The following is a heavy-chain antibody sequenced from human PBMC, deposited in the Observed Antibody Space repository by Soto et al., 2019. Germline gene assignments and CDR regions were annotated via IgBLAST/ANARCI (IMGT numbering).Heavy chain of an antibody. Sequence: SETLSLTCAVSGGSISSGGYSWSWIRQPPGKGLEWIGYIYQSGTTYYNPSLKSRVTMSVDRSKNQFSLKLSSVTAADTAVYYCATSVQEILISSENWFDTWGQGILVTVSS. CDR2: IYQSGTT. CDR1: GGSISSGGYS. V-gene: IGHV4-30-2*01. CDR3: ATSVQEILISSENWFDT. J-gene: IGHJ5*02. D-gene: IGHD3-10*01.